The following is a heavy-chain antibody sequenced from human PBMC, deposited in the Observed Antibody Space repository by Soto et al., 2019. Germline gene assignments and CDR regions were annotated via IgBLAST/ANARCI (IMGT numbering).Heavy chain of an antibody. Sequence: PSETLSLTCTVSGGSITNTNYYWGWIRQPPGKGLEWIGNVYYNGFTYYNPSLKSRVTMFVDTSKNHFSLKMTSVTAADTAVYYCARQDDFWSGSNWFDPWGQGTLVTVSS. CDR3: ARQDDFWSGSNWFDP. CDR2: VYYNGFT. CDR1: GGSITNTNYY. V-gene: IGHV4-39*01. J-gene: IGHJ5*02. D-gene: IGHD3-3*01.